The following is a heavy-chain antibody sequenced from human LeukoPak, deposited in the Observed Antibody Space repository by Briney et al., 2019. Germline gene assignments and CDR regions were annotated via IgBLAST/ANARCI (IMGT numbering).Heavy chain of an antibody. V-gene: IGHV7-4-1*02. D-gene: IGHD3-10*02. CDR1: GYTFTGYY. J-gene: IGHJ5*02. Sequence: ASVKVSCKASGYTFTGYYIHWARQAPGQGLEWMGWINTNTGNPTYAQGFTGRFVFSLDTSVSTAYLQISSLKAEDTAVYYCAKGITMSWGQGTLVTVSS. CDR2: INTNTGNP. CDR3: AKGITMS.